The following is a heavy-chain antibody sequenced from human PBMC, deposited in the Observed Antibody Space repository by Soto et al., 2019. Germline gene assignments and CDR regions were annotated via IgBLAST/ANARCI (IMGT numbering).Heavy chain of an antibody. CDR3: AKSLVTPSDAFDL. Sequence: PGGSLRLSCAASGFTFGNYAMNWVRQDPGKGLEWISSISDPGTSTYYANSVKGRFSMSRDNSKNTLFLQMNRLRADDTAVYFCAKSLVTPSDAFDLWGRGTLVTVSS. J-gene: IGHJ3*01. D-gene: IGHD2-21*02. CDR1: GFTFGNYA. V-gene: IGHV3-23*01. CDR2: ISDPGTST.